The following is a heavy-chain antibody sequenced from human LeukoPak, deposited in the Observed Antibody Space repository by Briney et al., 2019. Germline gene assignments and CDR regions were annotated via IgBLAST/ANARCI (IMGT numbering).Heavy chain of an antibody. V-gene: IGHV1-2*02. CDR1: GYSFTGYH. CDR3: AKAVTGTRKYSWFDP. CDR2: INPNSGGT. Sequence: GASVKVSCKTSGYSFTGYHMHWVRQAPGQGLEWMGWINPNSGGTNYAQKFQGRVTMTRDTSISTAYMELSRLRSDDTAVYYCAKAVTGTRKYSWFDPWGQGTLVTVSS. J-gene: IGHJ5*02. D-gene: IGHD6-19*01.